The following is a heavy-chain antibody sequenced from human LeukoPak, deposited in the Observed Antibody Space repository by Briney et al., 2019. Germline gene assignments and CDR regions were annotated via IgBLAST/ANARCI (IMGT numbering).Heavy chain of an antibody. CDR2: ISSSGSTI. D-gene: IGHD2-2*01. Sequence: GGSLRLSCAASGFTFSSYRMNWVRQAPGKGLEWVSYISSSGSTIYYADSVKGRFTISRDNAKNSLYLQMNSLRAEDTAVYYCGRGLSISFVCWGRGTVVTVS. J-gene: IGHJ5*01. V-gene: IGHV3-48*01. CDR3: GRGLSISFVC. CDR1: GFTFSSYR.